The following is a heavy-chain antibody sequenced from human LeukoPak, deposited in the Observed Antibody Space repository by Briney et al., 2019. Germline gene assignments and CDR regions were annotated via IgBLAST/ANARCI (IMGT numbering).Heavy chain of an antibody. CDR1: GYTFTDYY. Sequence: ASVNDSCKTSGYTFTDYYIHWVRQAPGQGLEWMGWINSNSGGISYAQKFQGRVTLTRDTPTRTAYMALNSLTSDDTAVYYCAGSSIAARRADFDSWGQGTVVTVSS. CDR2: INSNSGGI. V-gene: IGHV1-2*02. CDR3: AGSSIAARRADFDS. J-gene: IGHJ4*02. D-gene: IGHD6-6*01.